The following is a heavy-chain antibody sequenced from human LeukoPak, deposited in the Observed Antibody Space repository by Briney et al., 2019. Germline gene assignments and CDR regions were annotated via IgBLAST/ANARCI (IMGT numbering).Heavy chain of an antibody. D-gene: IGHD6-13*01. Sequence: GGSLRLSCAASGFTFSSYGMHWVRQAPGKGLEWVAVISYDGSNKYYADSVKGRFTISRDNSKNTLYLQMNSLRAEDTAVYYCAKEDGSSCIDYGGQGTLVTVSS. CDR1: GFTFSSYG. V-gene: IGHV3-30*18. J-gene: IGHJ4*02. CDR3: AKEDGSSCIDY. CDR2: ISYDGSNK.